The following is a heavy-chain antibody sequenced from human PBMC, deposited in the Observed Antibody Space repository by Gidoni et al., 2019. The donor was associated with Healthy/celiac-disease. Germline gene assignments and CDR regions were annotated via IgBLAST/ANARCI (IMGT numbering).Heavy chain of an antibody. Sequence: QVQLVQSGAEVKKPGASVKVSCKASGYPFTGYYMHWVRQAPGQGLEWMGRINPNSGGTNYAQKFQGRVTMTRDTSISTAYMELSRLRSDDTAVYYCARIGLDYDFWSGYLDYFDYWGQGTLVTVSS. V-gene: IGHV1-2*06. CDR2: INPNSGGT. CDR3: ARIGLDYDFWSGYLDYFDY. D-gene: IGHD3-3*01. CDR1: GYPFTGYY. J-gene: IGHJ4*02.